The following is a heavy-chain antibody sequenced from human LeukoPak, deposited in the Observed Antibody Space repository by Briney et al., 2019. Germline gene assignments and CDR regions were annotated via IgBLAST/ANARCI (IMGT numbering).Heavy chain of an antibody. D-gene: IGHD3-3*01. Sequence: ASVKVSCKASGYTFTSYGISWVRQAPGQGLEWMGWISAYNGNTNYAQKLQGRVTMTTDTSTSTAYMELRSLRSDDTAVYYCERDLSLYDFWSGSDYWGQGTLVTVSS. CDR2: ISAYNGNT. J-gene: IGHJ4*02. V-gene: IGHV1-18*01. CDR3: ERDLSLYDFWSGSDY. CDR1: GYTFTSYG.